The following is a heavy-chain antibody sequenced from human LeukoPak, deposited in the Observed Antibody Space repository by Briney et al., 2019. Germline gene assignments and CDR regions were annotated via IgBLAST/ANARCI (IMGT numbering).Heavy chain of an antibody. CDR2: ISYDGSNK. V-gene: IGHV3-30*03. CDR3: AREESQAYGDYVGCFDY. Sequence: QPGRSLRLSCAASGFTFSSYGMHWVRQAPGKGLEWVAVISYDGSNKYYADSVKGRFTISRDNSKNTLYLQMNSLRAEDTAVYYCAREESQAYGDYVGCFDYWGQGTLVTVSS. J-gene: IGHJ4*02. D-gene: IGHD4-17*01. CDR1: GFTFSSYG.